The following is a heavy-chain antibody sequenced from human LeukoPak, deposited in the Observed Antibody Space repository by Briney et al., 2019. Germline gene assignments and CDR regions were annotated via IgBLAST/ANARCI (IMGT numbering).Heavy chain of an antibody. CDR1: GFTFSSYW. D-gene: IGHD6-19*01. Sequence: HGGSLRLSCAASGFTFSSYWMSWVRQAPGKGLEWVATIRQDGSQKYYVDSVKGRFTISRDNAKNSLYLQMNSLRAEDTAVYYCARDQAEQWLVRYYYYYMDVWGKGTTVTVSS. CDR2: IRQDGSQK. V-gene: IGHV3-7*01. CDR3: ARDQAEQWLVRYYYYYMDV. J-gene: IGHJ6*03.